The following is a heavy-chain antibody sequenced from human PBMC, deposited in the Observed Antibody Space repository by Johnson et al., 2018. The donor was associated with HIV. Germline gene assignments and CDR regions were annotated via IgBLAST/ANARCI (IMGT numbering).Heavy chain of an antibody. CDR3: AAGGRTEAVA. Sequence: QVQLVESGGGLVKPGGSLRLSCAASGFTFSDYYMTWIRQAPGKGLEWVSYISSHGSTIYSAASVKGRFTLSRDKTKKSVYLQMNSLRAEDTAVYYCAAGGRTEAVAWVQGTMVTVSS. D-gene: IGHD3-16*01. CDR1: GFTFSDYY. J-gene: IGHJ3*01. CDR2: ISSHGSTI. V-gene: IGHV3-11*04.